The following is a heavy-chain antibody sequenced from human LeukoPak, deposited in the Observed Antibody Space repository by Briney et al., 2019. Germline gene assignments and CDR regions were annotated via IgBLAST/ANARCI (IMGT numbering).Heavy chain of an antibody. Sequence: SETLSLTCTVSGVSISSTSYYWGWIRQPPGMGLEWIGDIYSSGFTFYNPSLESRATISVDTSKNQFSLKLRSVTAADTAMYYCARRVNDILTGGTFDYWGQGTLVPVSS. CDR3: ARRVNDILTGGTFDY. J-gene: IGHJ4*02. D-gene: IGHD3-9*01. CDR2: IYSSGFT. CDR1: GVSISSTSYY. V-gene: IGHV4-39*01.